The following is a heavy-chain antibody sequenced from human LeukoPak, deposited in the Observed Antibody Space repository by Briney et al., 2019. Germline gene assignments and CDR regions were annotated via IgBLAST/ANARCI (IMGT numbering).Heavy chain of an antibody. Sequence: GGSLRLSCAASGFTFSSYGMSGVRQAPGKGLAGVAVISNDGSDKYYADSVKGRFTISRDNSKSTLYLQMNSLRTEDTAAYYCARRWYFDLWGRGTLVTVSS. CDR2: ISNDGSDK. V-gene: IGHV3-30*03. J-gene: IGHJ2*01. CDR1: GFTFSSYG. CDR3: ARRWYFDL.